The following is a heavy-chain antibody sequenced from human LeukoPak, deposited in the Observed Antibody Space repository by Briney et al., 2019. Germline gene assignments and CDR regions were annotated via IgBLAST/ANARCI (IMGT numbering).Heavy chain of an antibody. V-gene: IGHV4-59*01. J-gene: IGHJ5*02. Sequence: SETLSLTCSVSGGSISNYYWSWIRQPPGKGLERIAYIHYTGSTNYNPSLKSRVTISVDTSRNQVSLNLISVTAADTAVYYCVRDLSACWFDPWGQGTLVTVSS. D-gene: IGHD3-3*01. CDR3: VRDLSACWFDP. CDR2: IHYTGST. CDR1: GGSISNYY.